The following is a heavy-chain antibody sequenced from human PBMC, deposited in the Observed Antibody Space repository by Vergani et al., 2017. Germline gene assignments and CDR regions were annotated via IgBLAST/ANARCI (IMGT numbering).Heavy chain of an antibody. CDR3: AKVHCGGDCQDYYMDV. V-gene: IGHV3-30*18. Sequence: QVQLVESGGGVVQPGRSLRLSCAASVFTFSSYCMHWVRPAPGKGLEWVAVISYDGSNKYYADSVKGRFTISRDNSKNTLYLQMNSLRAEDTAVYYCAKVHCGGDCQDYYMDVWGKGTTVTVSS. CDR1: VFTFSSYC. CDR2: ISYDGSNK. D-gene: IGHD2-21*01. J-gene: IGHJ6*03.